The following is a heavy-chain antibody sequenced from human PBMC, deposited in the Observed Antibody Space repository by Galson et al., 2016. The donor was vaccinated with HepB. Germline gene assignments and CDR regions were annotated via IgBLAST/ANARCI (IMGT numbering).Heavy chain of an antibody. CDR3: ARDSGTPPPRRGPSSGY. D-gene: IGHD1-26*01. Sequence: SLRLSCAASGFIFKTYGMHWVRQAPGKGLEWVAVISYHGSNKYYADSVKGRFTISRDSSKNTLYLQMNSLRAEDTAIYYCARDSGTPPPRRGPSSGYWGQGTLVTVSS. CDR1: GFIFKTYG. CDR2: ISYHGSNK. V-gene: IGHV3-30*03. J-gene: IGHJ4*02.